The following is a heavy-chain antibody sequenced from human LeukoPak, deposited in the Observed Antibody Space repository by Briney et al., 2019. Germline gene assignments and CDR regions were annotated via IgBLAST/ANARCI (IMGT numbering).Heavy chain of an antibody. CDR2: ISSGGST. J-gene: IGHJ4*02. CDR1: GGSISSSGYY. D-gene: IGHD3-3*01. V-gene: IGHV4-39*01. Sequence: SETLSLTCTVSGGSISSSGYYWGWIRQPPGKGLEWIGSISSGGSTHYIPSLKSRVTISVDTSKNQFSLKLSSVTAADTAVYYCARGLLLRSPRGQGTLVTVSS. CDR3: ARGLLLRSP.